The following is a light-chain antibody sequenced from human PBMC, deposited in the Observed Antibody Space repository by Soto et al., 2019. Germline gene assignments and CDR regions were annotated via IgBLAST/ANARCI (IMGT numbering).Light chain of an antibody. V-gene: IGLV2-8*01. CDR2: EVS. CDR3: RSYSGTNYHYV. Sequence: QSVLTQPPSASGSFGQSVTISCTGTSSDVGGYNYVSWYQQHPDKAPKLMIYEVSERPSGVPDRFSGSKSGNTASLTVSGLQADDEADYNCRSYSGTNYHYVFGTGTKVTVL. CDR1: SSDVGGYNY. J-gene: IGLJ1*01.